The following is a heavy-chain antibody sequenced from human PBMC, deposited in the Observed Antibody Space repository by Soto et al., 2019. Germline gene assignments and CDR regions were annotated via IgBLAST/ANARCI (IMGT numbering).Heavy chain of an antibody. CDR3: ARWSGHCSNGVCVGLYLYYNGMDV. Sequence: EMQLVESGGGLVKSGGSLRLSCAASGFTFISHSMNWVRQAPGKGLEWVASISSSSSKIYYADSVKGRFTISRDNAENSMYLQMNSLRAEETAVYYCARWSGHCSNGVCVGLYLYYNGMDVWGQGTTVIVSS. CDR2: ISSSSSKI. CDR1: GFTFISHS. J-gene: IGHJ6*02. D-gene: IGHD2-8*01. V-gene: IGHV3-21*01.